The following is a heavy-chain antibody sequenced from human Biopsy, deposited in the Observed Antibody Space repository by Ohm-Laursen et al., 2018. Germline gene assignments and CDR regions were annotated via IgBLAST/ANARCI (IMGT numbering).Heavy chain of an antibody. J-gene: IGHJ5*01. CDR1: GFSLSRYS. CDR2: ISASSSYI. D-gene: IGHD3-10*01. V-gene: IGHV3-21*06. Sequence: SLRLSCSASGFSLSRYSVNWVRQAPGKGLGWVSSISASSSYIYYADSVKGRFTVSRDKTKNTLYLQINSLRAADTAIYFCATELLPPGVGGPWLDSWGQGTPVTVSS. CDR3: ATELLPPGVGGPWLDS.